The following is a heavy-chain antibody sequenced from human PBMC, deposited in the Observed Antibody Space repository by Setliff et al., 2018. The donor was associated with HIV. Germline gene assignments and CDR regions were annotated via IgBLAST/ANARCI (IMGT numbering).Heavy chain of an antibody. CDR2: IDWSGDTT. D-gene: IGHD6-13*01. CDR3: CSAAPDYYYYYMDV. Sequence: GGSLRLSCAASGFTFDDYGMSWVRQAPGKGLEWVSGIDWSGDTTRYADSVKGRFTISRDNAKNSLYLRMNSLRAEDTAVYHCCSAAPDYYYYYMDVWGKGTTVTVSS. J-gene: IGHJ6*03. V-gene: IGHV3-20*01. CDR1: GFTFDDYG.